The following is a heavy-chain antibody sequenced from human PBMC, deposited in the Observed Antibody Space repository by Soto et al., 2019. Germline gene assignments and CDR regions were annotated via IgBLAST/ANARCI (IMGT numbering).Heavy chain of an antibody. CDR2: IFYSGST. CDR3: ARSERGGWFDP. CDR1: GGSISSGGYY. J-gene: IGHJ5*02. V-gene: IGHV4-31*03. Sequence: SETLSLTCTVSGGSISSGGYYWSWIRHHPGKGLEWIGYIFYSGSTFYNPSLKSRVTISVDRSKNQFSLKLSSVTAADTAVYYCARSERGGWFDPWGQGTLVTVSS. D-gene: IGHD1-1*01.